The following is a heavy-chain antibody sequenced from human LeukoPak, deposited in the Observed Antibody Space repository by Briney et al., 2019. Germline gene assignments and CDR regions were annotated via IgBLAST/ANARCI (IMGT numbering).Heavy chain of an antibody. D-gene: IGHD3-9*01. CDR2: ISSNGNYI. J-gene: IGHJ4*02. V-gene: IGHV3-21*01. Sequence: GGSLRLSCAASGFTFSSYSMNWVRQAPGKGLEWVSSISSNGNYIYYADSLKGRFTISRDNAKNSLYLQMNSLRAEDTAVYYCARAVRDWPFKGQFDYWGQGTLVTVSS. CDR1: GFTFSSYS. CDR3: ARAVRDWPFKGQFDY.